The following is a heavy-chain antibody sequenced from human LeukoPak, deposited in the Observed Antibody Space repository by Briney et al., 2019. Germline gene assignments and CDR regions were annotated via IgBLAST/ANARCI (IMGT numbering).Heavy chain of an antibody. D-gene: IGHD3-10*01. CDR2: IYSGGST. V-gene: IGHV3-53*01. CDR3: ASGSGSYRTPYYYMDV. J-gene: IGHJ6*03. CDR1: GFTVSSNY. Sequence: GGSLRLSCAASGFTVSSNYMSWVRQAPGKGLEWVSVIYSGGSTYYADSVKGRFTISRDNSKNTLYLQMNSLRAEDTAVYYCASGSGSYRTPYYYMDVWGTGTAVTVSS.